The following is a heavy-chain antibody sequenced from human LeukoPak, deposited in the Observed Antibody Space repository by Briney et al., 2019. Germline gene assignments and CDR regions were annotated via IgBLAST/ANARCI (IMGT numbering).Heavy chain of an antibody. V-gene: IGHV4-34*01. J-gene: IGHJ3*02. CDR1: GGSFSGYY. Sequence: SETLSLTCAVYGGSFSGYYWSWIRQPPGKGLEWIGEINHSGSTNYNPSLKSRVTISVDTSKNQFSLKLSSVTAADTAVYYCARAGGAFDIWGQGTMVTVSS. CDR3: ARAGGAFDI. CDR2: INHSGST. D-gene: IGHD3-16*01.